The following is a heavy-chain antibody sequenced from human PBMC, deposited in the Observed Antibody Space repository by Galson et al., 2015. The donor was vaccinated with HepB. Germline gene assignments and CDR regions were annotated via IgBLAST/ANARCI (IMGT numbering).Heavy chain of an antibody. Sequence: SLRLSCAASGFIFSSYAMNWVRQAPGKGPEWVSSINNKGGSTSYADSVKGRFTISRDNSKNTLFLEMNSLRTEDTAIYYCAKVAYGDYASGAFDLWGPGTMVTVSS. CDR2: INNKGGST. V-gene: IGHV3-23*01. CDR1: GFIFSSYA. D-gene: IGHD4-17*01. CDR3: AKVAYGDYASGAFDL. J-gene: IGHJ3*01.